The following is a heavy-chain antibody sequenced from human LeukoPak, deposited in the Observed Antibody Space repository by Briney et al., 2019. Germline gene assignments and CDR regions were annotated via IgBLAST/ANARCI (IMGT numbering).Heavy chain of an antibody. J-gene: IGHJ5*02. Sequence: GASVKVSCKASGCTFSSYAISWVRQAPGQGLEWMGGIIPIFGTANYAQKFQGRVTITADESTSTAYMELSSLRSEDTAVYYCARGGITMIVVVPYNWFDPWGQGTLVTVSS. V-gene: IGHV1-69*13. D-gene: IGHD3-22*01. CDR2: IIPIFGTA. CDR1: GCTFSSYA. CDR3: ARGGITMIVVVPYNWFDP.